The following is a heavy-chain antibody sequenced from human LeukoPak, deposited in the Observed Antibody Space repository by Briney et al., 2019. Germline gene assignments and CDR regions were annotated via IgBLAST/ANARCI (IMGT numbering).Heavy chain of an antibody. CDR1: GFTFSSYS. CDR2: TSSSSSYI. CDR3: ARDGLAAATLHWCFDL. Sequence: GGSLRLSCAASGFTFSSYSMNWVRQAPGKGLEWVSSTSSSSSYIYYADSVKGRFTISGDNAKNSLYLQMNSLRAEDTAVYYCARDGLAAATLHWCFDLWGRGTLVTVSS. D-gene: IGHD2-15*01. V-gene: IGHV3-21*01. J-gene: IGHJ2*01.